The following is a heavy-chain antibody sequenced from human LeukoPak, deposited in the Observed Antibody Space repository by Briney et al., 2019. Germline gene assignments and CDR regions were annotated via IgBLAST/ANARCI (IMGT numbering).Heavy chain of an antibody. CDR3: ASRSDVVNWNDLNWFDP. CDR2: ISSSSSYI. D-gene: IGHD1-1*01. V-gene: IGHV3-21*01. CDR1: GFTFRSYS. Sequence: GGSLRLSCAASGFTFRSYSMNWVRQAPGKGLEWVSSISSSSSYIYYADSVKGRFTISRDNAKNSLYLQMNSLRAEDTAVYYCASRSDVVNWNDLNWFDPWGRGTLVTVSS. J-gene: IGHJ5*02.